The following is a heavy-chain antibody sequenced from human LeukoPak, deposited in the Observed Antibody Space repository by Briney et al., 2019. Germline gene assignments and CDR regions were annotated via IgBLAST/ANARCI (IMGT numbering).Heavy chain of an antibody. J-gene: IGHJ5*02. CDR3: AREGRIQVWSREFDP. CDR1: GGTFSSYG. V-gene: IGHV1-18*01. D-gene: IGHD5-18*01. CDR2: ISAYNGNT. Sequence: ASVKVSCKASGGTFSSYGISWVRQAPGQGLEWMGWISAYNGNTKYAQKLQGRVTMTTDTSTSTAYMELRSLRSDDTAVYYCAREGRIQVWSREFDPWGQGTLVTVSS.